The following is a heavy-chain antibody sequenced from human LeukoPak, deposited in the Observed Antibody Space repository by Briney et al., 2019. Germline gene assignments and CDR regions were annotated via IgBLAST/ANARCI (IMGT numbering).Heavy chain of an antibody. Sequence: GGSLRLSCAASGFTLSSYTMNWVRQAPGKGLEWVSSISSSSTYIYYADSVKGRFTISRDNPKNSLFLQMNSLRAEDTAIYYCARDVAGSGGFDPWGQGTLVTVSS. CDR2: ISSSSTYI. J-gene: IGHJ5*02. CDR1: GFTLSSYT. D-gene: IGHD6-19*01. CDR3: ARDVAGSGGFDP. V-gene: IGHV3-21*01.